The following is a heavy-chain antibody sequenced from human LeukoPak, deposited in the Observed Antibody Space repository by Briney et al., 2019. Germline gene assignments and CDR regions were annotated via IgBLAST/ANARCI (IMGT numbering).Heavy chain of an antibody. CDR1: GYTFTGYY. CDR2: INPNSGGT. Sequence: ASVKVSCKASGYTFTGYYMHWVRQAPGQGLEWMGWINPNSGGTNYAQKFQGRVTMTRDTSISTAYMELSRLRSDDTAVYYCARNRARYYDSSGLYIWGQGTMVTVSS. D-gene: IGHD3-22*01. CDR3: ARNRARYYDSSGLYI. V-gene: IGHV1-2*02. J-gene: IGHJ3*02.